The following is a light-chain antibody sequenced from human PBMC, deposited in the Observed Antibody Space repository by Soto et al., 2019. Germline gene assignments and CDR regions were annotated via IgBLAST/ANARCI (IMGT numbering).Light chain of an antibody. Sequence: QSVLAQPASVSGSPGQSITISCTGTSSDVGGYKYVSWYQQHPGKAPKPMIYEVSNRPSGISNRFSGSKSGNTASLTISGLQAEDEAEYYCISYTSSSTYVFGTGTRSPS. CDR2: EVS. J-gene: IGLJ1*01. CDR1: SSDVGGYKY. CDR3: ISYTSSSTYV. V-gene: IGLV2-14*01.